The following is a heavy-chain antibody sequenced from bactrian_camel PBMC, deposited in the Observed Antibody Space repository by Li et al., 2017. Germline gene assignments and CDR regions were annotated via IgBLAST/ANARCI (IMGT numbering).Heavy chain of an antibody. CDR2: IRRNGDA. D-gene: IGHD2*01. CDR3: AIITCSGGYCTESIGEYNY. J-gene: IGHJ4*01. V-gene: IGHV3S9*01. Sequence: HVQLVESGGGLVQPGGSLRLSCSHSGYPSSRHCMGWFRQAPGKAREGIAGIRRNGDAYYADSVKGRFTISRDNAKNTVYLQMNSLKPEDTAVYYCAIITCSGGYCTESIGEYNYWGQGTQVTVS. CDR1: GYPSSRHC.